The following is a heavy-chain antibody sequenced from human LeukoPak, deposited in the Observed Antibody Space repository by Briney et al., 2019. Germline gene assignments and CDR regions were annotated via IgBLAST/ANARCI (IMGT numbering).Heavy chain of an antibody. CDR1: GFTFDDYA. CDR3: ARDLSVGAKPDLGFDY. J-gene: IGHJ4*02. CDR2: ISWNSGSI. Sequence: GGSLRLSCAASGFTFDDYAMHWVRQAPGKGLEWVSGISWNSGSIGYADSVKGRFTISRDNAKNSLYLQMISLRAEDTAVYYCARDLSVGAKPDLGFDYWGQGTLVTVSS. D-gene: IGHD1-26*01. V-gene: IGHV3-9*01.